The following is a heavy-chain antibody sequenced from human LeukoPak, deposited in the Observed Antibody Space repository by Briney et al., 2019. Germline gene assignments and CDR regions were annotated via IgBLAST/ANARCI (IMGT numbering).Heavy chain of an antibody. CDR3: TTDKLRFLEPFDY. D-gene: IGHD3-3*01. CDR2: IKSKTDGGTT. CDR1: GFTFSSYS. V-gene: IGHV3-15*01. Sequence: GGSLRLSCAASGFTFSSYSMNWVRQAPGKGLEWVGRIKSKTDGGTTDYAAPVKGRFTISRDDSKNTLYLQMNSLKTEDTAVYYCTTDKLRFLEPFDYWGQGTLVTVSS. J-gene: IGHJ4*02.